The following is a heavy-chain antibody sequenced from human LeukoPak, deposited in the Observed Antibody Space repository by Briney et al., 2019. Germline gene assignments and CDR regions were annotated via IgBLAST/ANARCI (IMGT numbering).Heavy chain of an antibody. V-gene: IGHV3-23*01. CDR3: AKDAPVNIVVVPAANS. D-gene: IGHD2-2*01. CDR1: GFTFSSYA. J-gene: IGHJ4*02. Sequence: GGSLRLSCAASGFTFSSYAMSWVRQAPGKGLEWVSAISGSGGSTYYADSVKGRFTISRDNSKNTLYLRMNSLRAEDTAVYYCAKDAPVNIVVVPAANSWGQGTLVTVSS. CDR2: ISGSGGST.